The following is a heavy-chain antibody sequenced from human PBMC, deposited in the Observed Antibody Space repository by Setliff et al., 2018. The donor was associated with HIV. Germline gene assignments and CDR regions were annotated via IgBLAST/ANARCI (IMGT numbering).Heavy chain of an antibody. J-gene: IGHJ5*02. D-gene: IGHD6-19*01. V-gene: IGHV1-69*10. CDR2: TIPLLYLT. Sequence: PSVKVSCKASGGTFRNFAISWVRQAPGQGLEWMGGTIPLLYLTHYAQKFQGRVTVTADESTSTAYMQLSSLRSDDTAVYYCAKYQQWLVQDWFDPWGQGTLVTVSS. CDR3: AKYQQWLVQDWFDP. CDR1: GGTFRNFA.